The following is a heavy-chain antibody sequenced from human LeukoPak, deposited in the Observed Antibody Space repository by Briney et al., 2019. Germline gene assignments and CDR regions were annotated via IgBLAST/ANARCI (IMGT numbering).Heavy chain of an antibody. V-gene: IGHV3-21*01. J-gene: IGHJ3*02. CDR1: GFTFSSYS. Sequence: GGSLGLSCAASGFTFSSYSMNWVRQAPGKGLEWVSSISSSSSYIYYADSVKGRFTISRDNAKNSLYLQMNSLRAEDTAVYYCARGFPAAGTPNDAFDIWGQGTMVTVSS. CDR2: ISSSSSYI. D-gene: IGHD6-13*01. CDR3: ARGFPAAGTPNDAFDI.